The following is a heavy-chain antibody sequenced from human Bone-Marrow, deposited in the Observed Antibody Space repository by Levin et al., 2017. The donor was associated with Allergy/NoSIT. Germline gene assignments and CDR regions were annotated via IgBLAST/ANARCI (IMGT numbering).Heavy chain of an antibody. CDR2: INPSGGST. CDR3: ARAPPGATVFYDPFDY. D-gene: IGHD6-25*01. CDR1: GYTFTSYY. V-gene: IGHV1-46*01. J-gene: IGHJ4*02. Sequence: SGGSLRLSCKASGYTFTSYYMHWVRQAPGQGLEWMGIINPSGGSTSYAQKFQGRVTMTRDTSTSTVYMELSSLRSEDTAVYYCARAPPGATVFYDPFDYWGQGTLVTVSS.